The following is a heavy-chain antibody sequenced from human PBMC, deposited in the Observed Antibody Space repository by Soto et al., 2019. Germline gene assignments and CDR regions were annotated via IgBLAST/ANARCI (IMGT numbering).Heavy chain of an antibody. Sequence: SETLSLTCTVSCGSISNFYWSWIRQPPGKGLEWIGYISYSGNTNYNPSLKSRVSISVDTSKNQLSLNLTSVTAADTVVYYCARAPMVLSRSYFDSWGQGTPVTVSS. V-gene: IGHV4-59*01. D-gene: IGHD2-8*01. CDR1: CGSISNFY. CDR2: ISYSGNT. J-gene: IGHJ4*02. CDR3: ARAPMVLSRSYFDS.